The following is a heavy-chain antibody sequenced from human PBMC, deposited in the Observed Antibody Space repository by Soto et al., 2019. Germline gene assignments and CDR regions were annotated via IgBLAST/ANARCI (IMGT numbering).Heavy chain of an antibody. V-gene: IGHV1-2*04. Sequence: QAQLVQSGADVKKPGASVKVSCKASGYSFTDHYMHWVRQAPGQGLEWLGLINPNTGVTHFAQKFQGWVTMTRATSINTAYMELTRLKSDDTAFYYFVRSRDDFRYGVDVWGQGNTVTVPS. CDR2: INPNTGVT. CDR3: VRSRDDFRYGVDV. J-gene: IGHJ6*02. D-gene: IGHD2-21*02. CDR1: GYSFTDHY.